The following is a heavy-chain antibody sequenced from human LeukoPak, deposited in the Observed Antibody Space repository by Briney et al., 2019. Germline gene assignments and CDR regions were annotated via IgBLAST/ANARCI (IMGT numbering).Heavy chain of an antibody. D-gene: IGHD1-26*01. CDR3: ARVSDLGDWYFDL. Sequence: SETLSLTCTVSGGSISSYYWNWIRQPPGKGLEWIGYISYSGTTNYNPSLKSRVTISVDTSKNQLSLKLSSVTAADTAVYYCARVSDLGDWYFDLWGRGTLVTVSS. CDR2: ISYSGTT. CDR1: GGSISSYY. J-gene: IGHJ2*01. V-gene: IGHV4-59*12.